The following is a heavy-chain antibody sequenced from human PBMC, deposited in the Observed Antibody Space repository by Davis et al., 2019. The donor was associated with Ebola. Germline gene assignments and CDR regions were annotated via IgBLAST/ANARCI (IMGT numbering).Heavy chain of an antibody. CDR1: GGSFSGYY. Sequence: MPSETLSLTCAVYGGSFSGYYWSWIRQPPGKGLEWIGYIYYSGSTFYNPSLKSRVTISLDTSKNQFSLQLNSVTPTDTAVYYCARWTGGYLGREYYFDYWGQGTLVTVSS. V-gene: IGHV4-59*01. D-gene: IGHD1-26*01. J-gene: IGHJ4*02. CDR3: ARWTGGYLGREYYFDY. CDR2: IYYSGST.